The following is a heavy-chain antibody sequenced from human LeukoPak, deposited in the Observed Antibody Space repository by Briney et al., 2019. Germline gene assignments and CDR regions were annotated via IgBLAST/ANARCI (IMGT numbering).Heavy chain of an antibody. D-gene: IGHD6-13*01. CDR2: ISYDRSNK. CDR3: ARSLQSSSWYLDY. V-gene: IGHV3-30-3*01. Sequence: PGGSLRLSCAASGFTFSSYAMHWVRQAPGKGLEWVAVISYDRSNKYYADSVKGRFTISRDNSKNTLYLQMNSLRAEDTAVYYCARSLQSSSWYLDYWGQGTLVTVSS. CDR1: GFTFSSYA. J-gene: IGHJ4*02.